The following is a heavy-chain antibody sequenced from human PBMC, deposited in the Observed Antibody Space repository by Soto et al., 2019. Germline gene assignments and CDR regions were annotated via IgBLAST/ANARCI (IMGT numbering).Heavy chain of an antibody. Sequence: GGSLRLSCVVSGFTFDTYGLHWVRQAPGTGLQWVALISYEGSNTYYADSVRGRFTISRDNSKNALYLQMNTLRPEDTGVYYCARVTPGNNLYYFSGLDFWGQGTSVTVSS. CDR3: ARVTPGNNLYYFSGLDF. CDR1: GFTFDTYG. D-gene: IGHD1-1*01. CDR2: ISYEGSNT. V-gene: IGHV3-30-3*01. J-gene: IGHJ6*02.